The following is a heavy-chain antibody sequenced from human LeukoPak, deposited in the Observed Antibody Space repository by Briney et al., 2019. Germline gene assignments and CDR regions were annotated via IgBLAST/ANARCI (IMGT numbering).Heavy chain of an antibody. D-gene: IGHD2-15*01. CDR2: INHSGST. V-gene: IGHV4-34*01. J-gene: IGHJ5*02. Sequence: PSQTLSLTCAVHGGAFRGYYWSWILQPSGKGLQWMGEINHSGSTNYNPSLKSRVTISVDTYKNQFSLKLSSVTAADTAVYYWVRKTGSYEDCSGGSCYYRWFDPWGQGTLVTVSS. CDR1: GGAFRGYY. CDR3: VRKTGSYEDCSGGSCYYRWFDP.